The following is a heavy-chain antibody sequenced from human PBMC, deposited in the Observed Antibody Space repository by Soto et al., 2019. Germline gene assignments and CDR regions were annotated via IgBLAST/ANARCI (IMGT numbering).Heavy chain of an antibody. J-gene: IGHJ2*01. CDR2: ISAYNGNT. V-gene: IGHV1-18*01. CDR3: ARDYAYYDFWSGYYTGRCLNWYCDL. Sequence: QVQLVQSGAEVKKPGASVKVSCKASGYTFTSYGISWVRQAPGQGLEWMGWISAYNGNTNYAQKLQGRVTMTTDTSTSTDYMELRSLRSDDTGVYYCARDYAYYDFWSGYYTGRCLNWYCDLWGRGTLVTVSS. D-gene: IGHD3-3*01. CDR1: GYTFTSYG.